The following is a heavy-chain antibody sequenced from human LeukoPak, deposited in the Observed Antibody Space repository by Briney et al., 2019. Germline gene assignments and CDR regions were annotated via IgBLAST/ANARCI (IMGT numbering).Heavy chain of an antibody. J-gene: IGHJ4*02. CDR1: GGSISSYY. CDR3: VREGEDYSSGWCNF. CDR2: IHHSGTT. V-gene: IGHV4-59*04. D-gene: IGHD6-19*01. Sequence: KSSETLSLTCSVSGGSISSYYWSWIRQPPGKGLEWIGTIHHSGTTYYKPSLKSRVTISVDTPKNQISLNLSSVTAADTAVYYCVREGEDYSSGWCNFWGQGTLVTVSS.